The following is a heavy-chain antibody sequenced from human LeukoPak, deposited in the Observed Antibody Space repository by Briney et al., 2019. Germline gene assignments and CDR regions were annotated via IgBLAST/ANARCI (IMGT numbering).Heavy chain of an antibody. J-gene: IGHJ4*02. Sequence: GGSLRLSCAASGFTFSSYSMNWVRQAPGKGLEWVSSISSSSSYIYYADSAKGRFTISRDNAKNSLYLQMNSLRAEDTAVYYCAREELSLGTPDYWGQGTLVTVSS. CDR2: ISSSSSYI. V-gene: IGHV3-21*04. D-gene: IGHD3-16*02. CDR1: GFTFSSYS. CDR3: AREELSLGTPDY.